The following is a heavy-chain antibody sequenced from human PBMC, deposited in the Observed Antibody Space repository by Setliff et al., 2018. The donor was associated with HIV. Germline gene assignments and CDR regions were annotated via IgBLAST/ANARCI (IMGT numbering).Heavy chain of an antibody. D-gene: IGHD3-10*01. CDR2: IYNSGYS. CDR3: ARDNSYYYGSGSHYWYGMDV. J-gene: IGHJ6*01. CDR1: GVSLSNYY. Sequence: LSLTCEVSGVSLSNYYWSWIRQPPGKGLEWIGYIYNSGYSNSKPSLKSRVTNSLDTSKNQFSLKLSSVTASDTAVYYCARDNSYYYGSGSHYWYGMDVLGQGTTVTVSS. V-gene: IGHV4-4*08.